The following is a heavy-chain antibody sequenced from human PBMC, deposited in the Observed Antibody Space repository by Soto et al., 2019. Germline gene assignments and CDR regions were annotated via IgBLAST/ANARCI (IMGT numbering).Heavy chain of an antibody. D-gene: IGHD6-19*01. Sequence: LRLACAVSGYTISSYCLHRVRQAPGKGLEWVAVISYDGSNKCYADSVKGRFTISRDNSKNTLYLQMNSLRAEDTAVYYCAKGSGWYNYYYGMDVWGQGNTVTV. V-gene: IGHV3-30*18. J-gene: IGHJ6*02. CDR3: AKGSGWYNYYYGMDV. CDR2: ISYDGSNK. CDR1: GYTISSYC.